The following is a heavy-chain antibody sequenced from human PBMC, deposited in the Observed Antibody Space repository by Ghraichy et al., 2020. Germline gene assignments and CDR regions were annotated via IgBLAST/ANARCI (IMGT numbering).Heavy chain of an antibody. D-gene: IGHD6-13*01. CDR3: AGDPLPGIAAAGPIPRYNWFDP. V-gene: IGHV3-48*02. J-gene: IGHJ5*02. CDR2: ISPSSSTI. CDR1: GFTFSDYS. Sequence: GGSLRLSCAASGFTFSDYSMNWVRQAPGKGLEWVSYISPSSSTISYTDSVKGRFTISRANAKNSLYLQMNSLRDEATAVYYGAGDPLPGIAAAGPIPRYNWFDPWGQGTLVTVSS.